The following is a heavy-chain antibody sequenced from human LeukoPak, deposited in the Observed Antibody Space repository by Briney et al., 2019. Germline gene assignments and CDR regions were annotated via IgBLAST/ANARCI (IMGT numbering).Heavy chain of an antibody. V-gene: IGHV4-61*02. J-gene: IGHJ1*01. CDR1: GGSITSGSYF. D-gene: IGHD6-13*01. CDR2: VYISGST. Sequence: SETLSLTCTVSGGSITSGSYFWSWIRQPAGKGLECIGRVYISGSTNYNPSLAGRATISIDTSKNQFSLKLSSVTAADTAVYYCAGPSGSASDTEYFQNWGQGTLVTVSS. CDR3: AGPSGSASDTEYFQN.